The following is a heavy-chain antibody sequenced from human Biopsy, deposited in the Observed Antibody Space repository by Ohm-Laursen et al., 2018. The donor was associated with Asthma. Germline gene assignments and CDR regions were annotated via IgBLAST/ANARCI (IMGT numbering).Heavy chain of an antibody. J-gene: IGHJ6*02. D-gene: IGHD2-21*01. V-gene: IGHV1-24*01. CDR3: TTDSLSRRTVIGGGGMDV. CDR1: GNSLTDLA. Sequence: ASVKVSCKVSGNSLTDLAMHWVRQAPGKGLEWMGGFNPEDGEQIYAEMFQGRVTMTEDTSSDTAYMELRSLRLDDTAVYYCTTDSLSRRTVIGGGGMDVWGQGTTVTVSS. CDR2: FNPEDGEQ.